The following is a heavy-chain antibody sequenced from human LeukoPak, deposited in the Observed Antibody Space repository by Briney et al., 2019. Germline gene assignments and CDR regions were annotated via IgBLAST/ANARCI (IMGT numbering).Heavy chain of an antibody. V-gene: IGHV1-69*13. Sequence: SVKVSCKASGGTFSSYAISWVRQAPGQGLEWMGRIIPIFGIANYAQKFQGRVTITADESTSTAYMELSSLRSEDTAVYYCARDCTNGVCYLPLYYYGMDVWGQGTTVTVSS. J-gene: IGHJ6*02. CDR1: GGTFSSYA. CDR3: ARDCTNGVCYLPLYYYGMDV. CDR2: IIPIFGIA. D-gene: IGHD2-8*01.